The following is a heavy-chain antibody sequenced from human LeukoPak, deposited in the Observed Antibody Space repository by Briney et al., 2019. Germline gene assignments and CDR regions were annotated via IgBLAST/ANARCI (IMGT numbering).Heavy chain of an antibody. J-gene: IGHJ4*02. CDR1: GYSFSTYW. CDR2: IHPDDSDT. CDR3: TTGHFCTRGNCFSLFEH. D-gene: IGHD2-8*02. Sequence: GESLKTSCKGSGYSFSTYWIGCVRQMPGRGLEWMGIIHPDDSDTRYTPSFQGPVTISAAKSVSTAYLQWSSLTASDTAMYYYTTGHFCTRGNCFSLFEHWGQGTLVTVSS. V-gene: IGHV5-51*01.